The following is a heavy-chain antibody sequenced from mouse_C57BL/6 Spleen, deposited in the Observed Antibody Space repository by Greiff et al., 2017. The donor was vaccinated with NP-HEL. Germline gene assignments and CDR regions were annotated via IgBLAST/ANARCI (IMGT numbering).Heavy chain of an antibody. CDR2: IYPGDGDT. CDR3: AGYYDHYYAMDY. Sequence: QVQLKESGPELVKPGASVKISCKASGYAFSSSWMNWVKQRPGKGLEWIGRIYPGDGDTNYNGKFKGKATLTADKSSSTAYMQLSSLTSEDSAVYFCAGYYDHYYAMDYWGQGTSVTVSS. V-gene: IGHV1-82*01. J-gene: IGHJ4*01. CDR1: GYAFSSSW. D-gene: IGHD2-4*01.